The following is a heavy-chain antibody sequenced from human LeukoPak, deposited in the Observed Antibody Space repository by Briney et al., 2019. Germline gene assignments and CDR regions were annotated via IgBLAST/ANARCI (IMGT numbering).Heavy chain of an antibody. D-gene: IGHD3-3*01. CDR1: GYTFNSYD. Sequence: GASVKVSCKASGYTFNSYDISWVRQAPGQGLEWMAWISTYNGNTNYAQKVQGRATMTTDTSTSTAYMELRSLRSDGTAVYYCARVLRYDFWSAYYFDYWGQGTLVTVSS. V-gene: IGHV1-18*01. CDR3: ARVLRYDFWSAYYFDY. CDR2: ISTYNGNT. J-gene: IGHJ4*02.